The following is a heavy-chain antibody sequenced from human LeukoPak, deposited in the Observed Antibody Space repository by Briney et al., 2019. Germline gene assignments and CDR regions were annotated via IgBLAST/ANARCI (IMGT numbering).Heavy chain of an antibody. CDR2: ISSGRTYI. CDR1: AFTFSTYN. V-gene: IGHV3-21*01. Sequence: AGGSLRLSCAASAFTFSTYNMNWVRQAPGKGLEWVSSISSGRTYIYFTDSVKGRFTISRDNAKNSLYLQMNSLRAEDTAVYYCARVPLKYYYGSGSVTGWGQGTLVTVSS. D-gene: IGHD3-10*01. CDR3: ARVPLKYYYGSGSVTG. J-gene: IGHJ4*02.